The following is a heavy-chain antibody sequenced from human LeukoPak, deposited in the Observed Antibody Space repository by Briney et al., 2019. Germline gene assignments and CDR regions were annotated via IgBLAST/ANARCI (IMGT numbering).Heavy chain of an antibody. CDR3: ARVTGTYYDFWSGYYGGWFDP. V-gene: IGHV4-59*01. CDR1: GGSISSYY. J-gene: IGHJ5*02. CDR2: IYYSGST. Sequence: SETLSLTCTVSGGSISSYYWSWLRQPPGKGLEWVGYIYYSGSTNYNPSLKSRVTISVDTSKNQFSLKLSSVTAADTAVYYCARVTGTYYDFWSGYYGGWFDPWGQGTLVTVSS. D-gene: IGHD3-3*01.